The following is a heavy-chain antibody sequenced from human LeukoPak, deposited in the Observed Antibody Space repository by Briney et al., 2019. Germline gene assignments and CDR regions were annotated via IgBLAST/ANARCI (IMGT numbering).Heavy chain of an antibody. J-gene: IGHJ5*02. CDR2: ISSSGSTI. V-gene: IGHV3-48*04. CDR1: GFTFSSYG. CDR3: ARDSSGWYHWFDP. Sequence: GGSLRLSCAASGFTFSSYGVHWVRQAPGKGLEWVSYISSSGSTIYYADSVKGRFTISRDNAKNSLYLQMNSLRAEDTAVYYCARDSSGWYHWFDPWGQGTLVTVSS. D-gene: IGHD6-19*01.